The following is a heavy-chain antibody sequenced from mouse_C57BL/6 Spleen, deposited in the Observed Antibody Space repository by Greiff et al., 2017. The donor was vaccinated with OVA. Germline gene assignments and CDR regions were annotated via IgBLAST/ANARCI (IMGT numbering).Heavy chain of an antibody. D-gene: IGHD4-1*01. V-gene: IGHV1-74*01. J-gene: IGHJ4*01. CDR2: IHPSDSDT. Sequence: QVQLQQPGAELVKPGASVKVSCKASGYTFTSYWMHWVKQRPGQGLEWIGRIHPSDSDTNYNQKFKGKATLTVDISSSTAYMQLSSLPSEDSAVYYCAIQTGTVVYAMDYWGQGTSVTVSS. CDR1: GYTFTSYW. CDR3: AIQTGTVVYAMDY.